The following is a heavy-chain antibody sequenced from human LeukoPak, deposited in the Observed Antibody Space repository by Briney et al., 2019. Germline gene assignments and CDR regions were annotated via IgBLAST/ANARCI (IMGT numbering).Heavy chain of an antibody. D-gene: IGHD4-17*01. CDR1: GYTFTSYY. Sequence: ASVKVSCKASGYTFTSYYMHWVRQAPGQGLEWMGIINPSGGSTSYAQKFQGRVTMTRDMSTSTFYMELSSLRFEDTAVYYCARAPTVTTLIDYWGQGTLVTVSS. CDR3: ARAPTVTTLIDY. J-gene: IGHJ4*02. CDR2: INPSGGST. V-gene: IGHV1-46*01.